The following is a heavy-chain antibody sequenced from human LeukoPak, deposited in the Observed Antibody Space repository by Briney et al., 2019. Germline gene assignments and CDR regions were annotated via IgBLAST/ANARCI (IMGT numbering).Heavy chain of an antibody. CDR2: ISGSGGST. CDR1: GFTLSSYA. V-gene: IGHV3-23*01. J-gene: IGHJ1*01. D-gene: IGHD3-10*01. Sequence: GGNPRRSCAASGFTLSSYAMSWVRQAPRKELEWVSVISGSGGSTGYADSVKGRFTISRDNSKNTLYLQMNSLRAEDTAIYYCAKGSYGTVAEYFQHWGQGTLVTVSS. CDR3: AKGSYGTVAEYFQH.